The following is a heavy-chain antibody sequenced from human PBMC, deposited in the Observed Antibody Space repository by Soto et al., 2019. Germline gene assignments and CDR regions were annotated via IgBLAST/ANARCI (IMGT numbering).Heavy chain of an antibody. V-gene: IGHV1-3*01. D-gene: IGHD1-26*01. CDR2: INAGNGNT. CDR1: GYTFTSYA. J-gene: IGHJ4*02. Sequence: ASVKVSCKASGYTFTSYAIHWVRQAPGQRLEWMGWINAGNGNTKYSQKFQGRVTITRDTSASTAYLELSSLGSEDTAVYYCARNGVGLYHFDYWGQGTLVTVSS. CDR3: ARNGVGLYHFDY.